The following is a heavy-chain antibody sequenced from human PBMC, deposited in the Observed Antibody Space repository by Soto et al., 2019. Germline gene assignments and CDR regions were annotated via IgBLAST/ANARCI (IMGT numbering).Heavy chain of an antibody. J-gene: IGHJ4*02. V-gene: IGHV4-30-2*01. Sequence: PSETLSLTCAFSGDSLSSGGYSWSWIRQPPGKGLEWTGYIYHSGSTYYNPSLKSRVTISVDRSKNQFSLKLSSVTAADTAVYYCASGRAGNMGYCFDYWGQGTLVTVSS. CDR1: GDSLSSGGYS. CDR3: ASGRAGNMGYCFDY. CDR2: IYHSGST. D-gene: IGHD3-10*01.